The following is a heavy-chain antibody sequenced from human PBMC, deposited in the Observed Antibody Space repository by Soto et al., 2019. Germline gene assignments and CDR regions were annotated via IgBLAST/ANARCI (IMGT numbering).Heavy chain of an antibody. CDR2: ISGDGVTT. J-gene: IGHJ5*01. D-gene: IGHD3-9*01. V-gene: IGHV3-74*01. Sequence: EVQLVESGGDLVQRGGSLRLSCAASGFPFSSYWMHWVRHTPGKGLDWVARISGDGVTTYYADSVTGRFTVSRDNAKYTRSVQISGLRAEHTAFYYCAREYYGLLTGYYTDSLGQGTLVSVSS. CDR3: AREYYGLLTGYYTDS. CDR1: GFPFSSYW.